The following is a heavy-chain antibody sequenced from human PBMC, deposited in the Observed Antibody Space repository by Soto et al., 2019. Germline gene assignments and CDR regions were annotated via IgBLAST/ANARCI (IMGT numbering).Heavy chain of an antibody. J-gene: IGHJ6*02. V-gene: IGHV1-69*01. D-gene: IGHD3-10*01. CDR2: IIPIFGTA. Sequence: QVQLVQSGAEVKKPGSSVKVSCKASGGTFSSYAISWVRQAPGQGLEWMGGIIPIFGTANYAQKFQGRVTITADESTSTAYMELSSLRSEDTAVYYCGGFRVLTSGYYYYGMDVWGQGTTVTVSS. CDR3: GGFRVLTSGYYYYGMDV. CDR1: GGTFSSYA.